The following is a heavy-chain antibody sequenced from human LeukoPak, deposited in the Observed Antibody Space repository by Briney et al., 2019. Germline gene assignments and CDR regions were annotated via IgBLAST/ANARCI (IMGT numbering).Heavy chain of an antibody. V-gene: IGHV3-30-3*01. D-gene: IGHD2-15*01. CDR1: GFTFSSYA. CDR2: ISYDGSNK. CDR3: ARAIVVVVAADY. J-gene: IGHJ4*02. Sequence: GRSLRLSCAASGFTFSSYATHWVRQAPGKGLEWVAVISYDGSNKYYADSVKGRFTISRDNSKNTLYLQMNSLRAEDTAVYYCARAIVVVVAADYWGQGTLVTVSS.